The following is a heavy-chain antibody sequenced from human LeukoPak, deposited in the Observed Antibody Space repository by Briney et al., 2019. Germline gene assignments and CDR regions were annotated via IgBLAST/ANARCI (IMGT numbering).Heavy chain of an antibody. D-gene: IGHD6-19*01. J-gene: IGHJ3*02. V-gene: IGHV1-46*01. CDR1: GYTFSTYY. Sequence: ASVKVSCKASGYTFSTYYMHWVRQAPGQGLEWMGVINPSGGGTNYAQKFQGRVTMTRDTSTSTVYMELSSLRSEDTAVYYCATPKSRRLGVVGDVNSSGWLRVAFDIWGQGTMVTVSS. CDR3: ATPKSRRLGVVGDVNSSGWLRVAFDI. CDR2: INPSGGGT.